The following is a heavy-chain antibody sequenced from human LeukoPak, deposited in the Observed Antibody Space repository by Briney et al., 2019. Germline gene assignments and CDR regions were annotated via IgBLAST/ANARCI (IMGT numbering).Heavy chain of an antibody. CDR1: GFTVSSNY. CDR2: IYSGGST. CDR3: ARGVSGSFHFDY. Sequence: GGSLRLSCAASGFTVSSNYMSWVRQAPGKGLEWVSVIYSGGSTYYADSVKGRFTISRDNSKNTLYVQMNSLRAEDTAVYYCARGVSGSFHFDYWGQGTLVTVSS. V-gene: IGHV3-53*01. J-gene: IGHJ4*02. D-gene: IGHD1-26*01.